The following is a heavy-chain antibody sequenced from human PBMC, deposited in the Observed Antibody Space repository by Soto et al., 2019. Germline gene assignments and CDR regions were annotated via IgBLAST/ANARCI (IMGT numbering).Heavy chain of an antibody. CDR2: VYHTGRT. CDR3: ARDFAYFDS. V-gene: IGHV4-61*01. J-gene: IGHJ4*02. Sequence: SETLSLTCTVSGGSFKSGSYSWSWIRQPPGKGLEWIGYVYHTGRTSYNPSLKSRASISMDTSKNQFSLNLDSVTAADTAVYFCARDFAYFDSWGKGTLVTVS. CDR1: GGSFKSGSYS. D-gene: IGHD3-3*01.